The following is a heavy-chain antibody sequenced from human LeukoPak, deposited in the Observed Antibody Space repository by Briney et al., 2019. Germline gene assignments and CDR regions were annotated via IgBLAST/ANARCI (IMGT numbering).Heavy chain of an antibody. Sequence: SETLSLTCTVSGGSISSYYWSWIRQPPGKGLEWIGYIYYSGSTNYNPSLKSRVTISVDTSKNQFSLKLSSVTAADTAVYYCAAAGGMGDWFDPWGQGTLVTVSS. D-gene: IGHD6-25*01. V-gene: IGHV4-59*01. CDR2: IYYSGST. CDR3: AAAGGMGDWFDP. CDR1: GGSISSYY. J-gene: IGHJ5*02.